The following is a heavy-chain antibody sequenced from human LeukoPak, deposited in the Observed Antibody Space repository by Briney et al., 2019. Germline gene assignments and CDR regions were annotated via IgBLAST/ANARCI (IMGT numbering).Heavy chain of an antibody. CDR1: GFTFNNYA. Sequence: GGSLRLSCAASGFTFNNYAMTWVRQAPGKGLEWVSAISGRGDATYYADSVKGRFTISRDDSKNTLYLQMNSLRAEDTAVYHCAKDKLTMVRGVIIPLNPSFGYWGQGTLVAVSS. CDR2: ISGRGDAT. CDR3: AKDKLTMVRGVIIPLNPSFGY. V-gene: IGHV3-23*01. J-gene: IGHJ4*02. D-gene: IGHD3-10*01.